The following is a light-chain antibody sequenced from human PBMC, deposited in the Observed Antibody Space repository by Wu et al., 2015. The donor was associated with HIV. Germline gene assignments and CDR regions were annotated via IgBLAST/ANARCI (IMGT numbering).Light chain of an antibody. CDR2: DAS. J-gene: IGKJ5*01. Sequence: EIVLTQSPGTLSLSPGERATLSCRASQSVSSSYLAWYQQKPGQAPSLLIYDASIRATGIPARFSGSGSGTEFTLTISSMQSEDFAVYYCQQYNNWPPITFGQGTRLEIK. CDR1: QSVSSSY. V-gene: IGKV3-15*01. CDR3: QQYNNWPPIT.